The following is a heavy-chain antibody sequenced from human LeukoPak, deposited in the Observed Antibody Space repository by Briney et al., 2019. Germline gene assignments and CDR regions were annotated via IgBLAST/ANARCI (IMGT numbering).Heavy chain of an antibody. CDR2: INPSGGST. CDR1: GYTFTSYY. CDR3: ARARGFLGGDGSYYFDY. Sequence: GASVKVSCKASGYTFTSYYMHWVRQAPGQGLEWMGIINPSGGSTSYAQKFQGRVTMTRDTSTSTVYMELSSLRSEDTAVYYCARARGFLGGDGSYYFDYWGQGTLVTVSS. J-gene: IGHJ4*02. V-gene: IGHV1-46*01. D-gene: IGHD5-24*01.